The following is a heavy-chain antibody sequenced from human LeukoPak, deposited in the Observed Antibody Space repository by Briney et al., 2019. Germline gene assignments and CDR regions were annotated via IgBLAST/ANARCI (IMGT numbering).Heavy chain of an antibody. Sequence: PSETLSLTCTVAGDSISSSGVYWGWVRQPPGKGLEWVGCAYYGGDTYSNPSLKSRITISFDTSKNQFSLSLSSVTAADTALYFCVRLFSSGWPYFYGLGAWGQGTTVPVSS. CDR2: AYYGGDT. CDR3: VRLFSSGWPYFYGLGA. V-gene: IGHV4-39*01. CDR1: GDSISSSGVY. D-gene: IGHD6-19*01. J-gene: IGHJ6*02.